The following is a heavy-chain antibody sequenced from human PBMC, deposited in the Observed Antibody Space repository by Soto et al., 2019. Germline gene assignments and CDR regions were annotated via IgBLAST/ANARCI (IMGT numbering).Heavy chain of an antibody. CDR2: IRSKTDGGAT. CDR1: GFSFSDVA. Sequence: EVQLVESGGGLVKPGGSLRLSCAASGFSFSDVAMKWVRQAPGRGLEWVGRIRSKTDGGATEYAAPVRGRFTISRDDSKNTLYLQMNSLKIEDTAVYYCNPFMRAIRNWCQGTLVTVSS. V-gene: IGHV3-15*07. D-gene: IGHD1-26*01. J-gene: IGHJ4*02. CDR3: NPFMRAIRN.